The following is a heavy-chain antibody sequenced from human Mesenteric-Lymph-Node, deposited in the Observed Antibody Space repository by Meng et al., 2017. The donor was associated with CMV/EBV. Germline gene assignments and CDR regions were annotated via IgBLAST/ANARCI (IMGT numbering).Heavy chain of an antibody. J-gene: IGHJ5*02. V-gene: IGHV4-39*07. Sequence: SETLSLTCTVSGGSISSSSYYWGWIRQPPGKGLEWIGSIYYSGSTYYNPSLRSRITISVDTSKNQFSLKLSSVTAADTAVYYCAREIMVPGKHNWFDPWGQGTLVTVSS. D-gene: IGHD2-8*01. CDR1: GGSISSSSYY. CDR3: AREIMVPGKHNWFDP. CDR2: IYYSGST.